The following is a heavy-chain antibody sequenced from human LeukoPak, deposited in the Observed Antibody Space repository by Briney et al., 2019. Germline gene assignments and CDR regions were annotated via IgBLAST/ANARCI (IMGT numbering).Heavy chain of an antibody. D-gene: IGHD3-3*01. CDR1: GGSFSGYY. CDR3: ARGEKNDFWSGYQYYFDY. J-gene: IGHJ4*02. Sequence: PSETLSLTCAVYGGSFSGYYWSWIRQPPGKGLEWIGEINHSGSTNYNPSLKSRVTISVDTSKNQLSLKLSSVTAADTAVYYCARGEKNDFWSGYQYYFDYWGQGTLVTVSS. V-gene: IGHV4-34*01. CDR2: INHSGST.